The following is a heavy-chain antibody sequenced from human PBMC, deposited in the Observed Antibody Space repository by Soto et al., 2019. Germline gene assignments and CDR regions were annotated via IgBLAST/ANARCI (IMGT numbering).Heavy chain of an antibody. CDR3: ARDPDSSGYYVFDY. J-gene: IGHJ4*02. Sequence: PGGSLRLSCAASGFTFGSYAMHWVRQAPGKGLEWVAVISYDGSNKYYADSVKGRFTISRDNSKNTLYLQMNGLRAEDTAVYYCARDPDSSGYYVFDYWGQGTLVTVSS. V-gene: IGHV3-30-3*01. CDR2: ISYDGSNK. CDR1: GFTFGSYA. D-gene: IGHD3-22*01.